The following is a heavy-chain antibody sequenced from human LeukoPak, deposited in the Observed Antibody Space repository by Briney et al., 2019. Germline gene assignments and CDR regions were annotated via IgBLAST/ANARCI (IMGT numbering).Heavy chain of an antibody. CDR1: GYTFTAYY. D-gene: IGHD5-18*01. Sequence: GASVTVSCKASGYTFTAYYMHWVRQAPGQGLEWMGWINPNTGGTNYAQKFQGRVTMTRATSISTAYMELSSLTSDDTAVYYCARDDSFQFDSWGQGTLVTVS. CDR3: ARDDSFQFDS. J-gene: IGHJ4*02. CDR2: INPNTGGT. V-gene: IGHV1-2*02.